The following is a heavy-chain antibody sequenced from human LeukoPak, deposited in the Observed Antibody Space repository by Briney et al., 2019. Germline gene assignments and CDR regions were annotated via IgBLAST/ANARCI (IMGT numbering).Heavy chain of an antibody. D-gene: IGHD6-13*01. CDR3: ARIVRKQQLVLSIDY. CDR2: ISSSSSYI. Sequence: GGSLRLSCAASGFTFSSYTINWVRQAPGKGLERVASISSSSSYIYYADSVKGRFTISRDNAKNSLYLQMNSLRAEDTAVYYCARIVRKQQLVLSIDYWGQGTLVTVSS. V-gene: IGHV3-21*01. CDR1: GFTFSSYT. J-gene: IGHJ4*02.